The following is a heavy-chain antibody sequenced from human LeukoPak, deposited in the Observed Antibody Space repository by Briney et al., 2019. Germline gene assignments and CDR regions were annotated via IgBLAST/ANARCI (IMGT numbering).Heavy chain of an antibody. D-gene: IGHD3-3*01. CDR1: GYTFTGYY. V-gene: IGHV1-2*02. Sequence: ASVKVSCKASGYTFTGYYMHWVRQAPGQGLEWMGWINPNSGGTNYAQKFQGRVTMTRDTSISTAYMELSRLRSDDTAVYYCARGQTIFGVVTIDYWGQGTLVTVSS. J-gene: IGHJ4*02. CDR2: INPNSGGT. CDR3: ARGQTIFGVVTIDY.